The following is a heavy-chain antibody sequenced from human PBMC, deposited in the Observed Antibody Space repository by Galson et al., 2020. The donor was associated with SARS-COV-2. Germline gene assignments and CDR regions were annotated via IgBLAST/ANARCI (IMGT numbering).Heavy chain of an antibody. J-gene: IGHJ6*02. Sequence: GGSLRLSCAASGFTVSSNYMSWVRQAPGKGLEWVSVIYSGGSTYYADSVKGRFTISRDNSKNTLYLQMNSLRAEDTAVYYCARDGWRGYYYSYYYGMDVWGQGTTVTVSS. CDR3: ARDGWRGYYYSYYYGMDV. D-gene: IGHD3-22*01. CDR2: IYSGGST. V-gene: IGHV3-53*01. CDR1: GFTVSSNY.